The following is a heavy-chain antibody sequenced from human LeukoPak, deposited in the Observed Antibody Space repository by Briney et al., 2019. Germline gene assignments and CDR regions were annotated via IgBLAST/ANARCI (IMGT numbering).Heavy chain of an antibody. CDR1: GYTFTGYY. V-gene: IGHV1-2*02. J-gene: IGHJ5*01. CDR3: ARDFEKASNARWFDS. Sequence: ASVKVSCKASGYTFTGYYMYWVRQAPGQGLEWMGWINPDSGGTKYAQQFQGRVIMTRDTSISTVYMELSRLRSDDTAVYYCARDFEKASNARWFDSWGQGTLVTVSS. CDR2: INPDSGGT. D-gene: IGHD2-2*01.